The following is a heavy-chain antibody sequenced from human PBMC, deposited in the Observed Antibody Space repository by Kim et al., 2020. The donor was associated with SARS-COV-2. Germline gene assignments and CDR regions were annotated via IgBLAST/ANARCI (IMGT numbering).Heavy chain of an antibody. Sequence: RYSLSFKGQVTFSADKSIRTAYLHLNKLKASDTAMYYCARRGSGWSLFDFWGQGTLVTVSS. V-gene: IGHV5-51*01. D-gene: IGHD6-13*01. CDR3: ARRGSGWSLFDF. J-gene: IGHJ4*02.